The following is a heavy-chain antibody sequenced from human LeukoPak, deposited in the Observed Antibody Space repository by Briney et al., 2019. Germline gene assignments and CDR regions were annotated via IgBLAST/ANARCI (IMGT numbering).Heavy chain of an antibody. V-gene: IGHV3-48*01. J-gene: IGHJ4*02. Sequence: QSGGSLRLSCAASGFTFSAYSMNWVRQAPGKGLEWISYISSSSTIYYADSVKGRFTISRDNAKNSLYLQMNSLRAEDTAVYYCARSVPAGDWGQGTLVTVSS. D-gene: IGHD1-1*01. CDR1: GFTFSAYS. CDR3: ARSVPAGD. CDR2: ISSSSTI.